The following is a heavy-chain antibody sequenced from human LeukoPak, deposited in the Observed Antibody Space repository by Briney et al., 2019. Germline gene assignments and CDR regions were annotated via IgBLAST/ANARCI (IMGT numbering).Heavy chain of an antibody. V-gene: IGHV3-23*01. CDR1: RFTFSNYG. J-gene: IGHJ4*02. Sequence: GGSLRVSCAVARFTFSNYGMSWVRQAPGKGLEWVSGISGSGGSTYYADSVKGRFTISRDNAKNTLYLQMNSLRAEDTAVYYCARERTSGWDAFDFWGREPWSPSPQ. D-gene: IGHD6-19*01. CDR2: ISGSGGST. CDR3: ARERTSGWDAFDF.